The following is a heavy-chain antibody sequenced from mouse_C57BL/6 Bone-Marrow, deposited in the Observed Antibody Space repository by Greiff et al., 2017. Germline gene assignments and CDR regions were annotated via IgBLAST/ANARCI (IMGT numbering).Heavy chain of an antibody. D-gene: IGHD2-3*01. CDR1: GYTFTSYG. V-gene: IGHV1-81*01. J-gene: IGHJ1*03. Sequence: QVQLQQSGAELARPGASVKLSCKASGYTFTSYGISWVKQRTGQGLEWIGEIYPRSGNIYYNEKFKGKATLTADKSSSTAYMELRSLTSEDSAVYFCARIYLWYFDVWGTGTTVTVSS. CDR2: IYPRSGNI. CDR3: ARIYLWYFDV.